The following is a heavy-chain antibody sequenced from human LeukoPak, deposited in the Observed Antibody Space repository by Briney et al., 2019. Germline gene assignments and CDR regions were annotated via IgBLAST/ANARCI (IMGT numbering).Heavy chain of an antibody. D-gene: IGHD3-9*01. Sequence: SVKVSCKASGGTFSSYSISWVRQAPGQGLEWMGGIIPIFGTANYAQKFQGRVTITADKSTSTAYMELSSLRSEDTAVYYCARDALRYFDWLYYWGQGTLVTVSS. CDR2: IIPIFGTA. CDR1: GGTFSSYS. J-gene: IGHJ4*02. CDR3: ARDALRYFDWLYY. V-gene: IGHV1-69*06.